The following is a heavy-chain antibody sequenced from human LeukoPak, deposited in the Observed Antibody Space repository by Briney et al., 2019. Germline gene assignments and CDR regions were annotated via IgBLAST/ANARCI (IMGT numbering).Heavy chain of an antibody. Sequence: SETLSLTCTVSGASINTTNFYWAWIRQPPGKGLESIGNIHYTGRTYSNASLNSRVTISVDTSKNQFSLKLTSVSAADTAVYYCARGGPPLSYYYGSGRRIPFYNWFDPWGQGTLVTVSS. J-gene: IGHJ5*02. CDR2: IHYTGRT. D-gene: IGHD3-10*01. V-gene: IGHV4-39*01. CDR3: ARGGPPLSYYYGSGRRIPFYNWFDP. CDR1: GASINTTNFY.